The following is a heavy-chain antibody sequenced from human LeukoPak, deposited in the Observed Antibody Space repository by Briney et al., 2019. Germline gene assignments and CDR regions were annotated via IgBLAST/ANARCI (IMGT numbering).Heavy chain of an antibody. J-gene: IGHJ4*02. CDR3: AKDAGSPFDY. Sequence: GGSLRLSCTASGFTFSRYAMSWVRQAPGKGLEWVSAISGSGGGTYYADSVKGRFTISRDNSKNTLYLQMNSLRAEDTAVYYCAKDAGSPFDYWGQGTLVTVSS. V-gene: IGHV3-23*01. D-gene: IGHD3-10*01. CDR2: ISGSGGGT. CDR1: GFTFSRYA.